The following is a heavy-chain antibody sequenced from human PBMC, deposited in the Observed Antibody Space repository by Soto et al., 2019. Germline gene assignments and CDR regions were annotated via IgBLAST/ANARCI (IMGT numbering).Heavy chain of an antibody. CDR1: GGSISSYY. D-gene: IGHD2-15*01. J-gene: IGHJ5*02. CDR3: ARDVDCSGGSCYPSPRWFDP. Sequence: SETLSLTCTVSGGSISSYYWSWIRQPPGKGLEWIGYIYYSGSTNYNPSLKSRVTISVDTSKNQFSLKLSSVTAADTAVYYCARDVDCSGGSCYPSPRWFDPWGQGTLVTVSS. V-gene: IGHV4-59*01. CDR2: IYYSGST.